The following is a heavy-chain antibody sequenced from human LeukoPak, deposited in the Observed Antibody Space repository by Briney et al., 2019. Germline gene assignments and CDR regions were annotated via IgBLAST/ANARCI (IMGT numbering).Heavy chain of an antibody. CDR1: GGSFSGYY. J-gene: IGHJ4*02. CDR3: ARYGSSNYPFDY. CDR2: INHSGST. D-gene: IGHD4-11*01. Sequence: PSETLSLTCAVYGGSFSGYYWSWIRQPPGKGLEWIGEINHSGSTNYNPSLKSRVTISVDTSKNQFSLELSSVTAADTAVYYCARYGSSNYPFDYWGQGTLVTVSS. V-gene: IGHV4-34*01.